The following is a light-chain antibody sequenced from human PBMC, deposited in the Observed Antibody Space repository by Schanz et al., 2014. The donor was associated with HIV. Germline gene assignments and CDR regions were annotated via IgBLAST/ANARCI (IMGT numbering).Light chain of an antibody. V-gene: IGLV2-14*01. J-gene: IGLJ3*02. CDR1: SSDVGGYNY. CDR2: DVT. Sequence: QSALTQPPSASGSPGQSVTISCTGTSSDVGGYNYVSWYQQHPGKVPKLIIFDVTHRPSGVSNRFSGSKSGNTASLTISGLQAEDEADYYCSSYTSSSPWVFGGGTKLTVL. CDR3: SSYTSSSPWV.